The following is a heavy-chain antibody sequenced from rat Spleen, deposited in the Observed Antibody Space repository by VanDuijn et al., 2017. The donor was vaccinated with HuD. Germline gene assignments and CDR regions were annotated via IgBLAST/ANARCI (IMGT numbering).Heavy chain of an antibody. CDR1: GFTLSDHY. V-gene: IGHV5S23*01. J-gene: IGHJ2*01. CDR3: AGITIAAISSWGFDY. CDR2: ISTGGNNS. D-gene: IGHD1-2*01. Sequence: EVQLVESGGGLVQPGRSLKLSCAASGFTLSDHYMAWVRQAPTTGLEWVASISTGGNNSYYRDSVKGRFTISRDNAKSTLYLQMDSLRSEDTAMYFCAGITIAAISSWGFDYWGQGVMVTVSS.